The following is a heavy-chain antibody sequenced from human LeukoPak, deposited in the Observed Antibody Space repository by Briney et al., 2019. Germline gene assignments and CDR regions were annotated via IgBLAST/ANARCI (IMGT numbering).Heavy chain of an antibody. Sequence: ASVKVSCKASGYTFSINGISWVRQAPGQGLEWMGWISANNGNTKYAQKFQARVTMTTDTSTNTAYMELRSLRSDDTAVYYCARGDLSEDPNYYYGMDVWGQGITVTVSS. CDR3: ARGDLSEDPNYYYGMDV. J-gene: IGHJ6*02. D-gene: IGHD2-8*01. CDR2: ISANNGNT. CDR1: GYTFSING. V-gene: IGHV1-18*01.